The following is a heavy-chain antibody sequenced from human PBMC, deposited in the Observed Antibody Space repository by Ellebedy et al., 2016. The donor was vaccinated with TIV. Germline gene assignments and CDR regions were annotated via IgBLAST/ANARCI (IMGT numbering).Heavy chain of an antibody. V-gene: IGHV1-2*02. D-gene: IGHD4-11*01. J-gene: IGHJ4*02. CDR2: INPDNGVT. Sequence: AASVKVSCKTSGYSFTAYYIHWVRQAPGQGPEWVGWINPDNGVTVYEQKLQGRVTITGDTSISTVYMELSSLRSDDTAIYYCVRDLTNPVTGDYWGQGTVVPVSS. CDR1: GYSFTAYY. CDR3: VRDLTNPVTGDY.